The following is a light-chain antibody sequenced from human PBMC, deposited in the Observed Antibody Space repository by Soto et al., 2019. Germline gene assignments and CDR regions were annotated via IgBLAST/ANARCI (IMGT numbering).Light chain of an antibody. J-gene: IGLJ1*01. V-gene: IGLV2-14*03. CDR3: SSYTSSSTDL. Sequence: SALTQPASVSGSPGQSIPISCTGTSSDVGFSNYVFWFQQHPGKAPKLIISDVSNRPSGVSNRFSGSKSGNRASLTISGLQAEDEADYYCSSYTSSSTDLFGTGTKLTVL. CDR1: SSDVGFSNY. CDR2: DVS.